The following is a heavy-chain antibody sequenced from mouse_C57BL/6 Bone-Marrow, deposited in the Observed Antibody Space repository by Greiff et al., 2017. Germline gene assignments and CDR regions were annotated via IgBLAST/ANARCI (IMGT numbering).Heavy chain of an antibody. D-gene: IGHD2-2*01. CDR2: IDPEDGET. J-gene: IGHJ1*03. CDR3: ALWLRYFDV. Sequence: EVKLMESGAELVKPGASVKLSCTASGFNIKDYYMHWVKQRTEQGLEWIGRIDPEDGETKYAPTLQGKATITADTSSNTDYLQLSSLTSEDTAVYYCALWLRYFDVWGTGTTVTVSS. V-gene: IGHV14-2*01. CDR1: GFNIKDYY.